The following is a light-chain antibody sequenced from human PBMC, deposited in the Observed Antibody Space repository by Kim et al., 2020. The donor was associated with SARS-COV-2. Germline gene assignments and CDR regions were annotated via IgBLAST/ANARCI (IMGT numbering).Light chain of an antibody. Sequence: SYELTQPPSVSVAPGKTARITCGGNNIGSKSVHWYQQKPGQAPVLVIYYDSDRPSGIPERFSGSNSGNTATLTVNRGEAGDEADYYCQVWDSSSDHRVFGGGTQLTVL. CDR2: YDS. V-gene: IGLV3-21*04. J-gene: IGLJ3*02. CDR3: QVWDSSSDHRV. CDR1: NIGSKS.